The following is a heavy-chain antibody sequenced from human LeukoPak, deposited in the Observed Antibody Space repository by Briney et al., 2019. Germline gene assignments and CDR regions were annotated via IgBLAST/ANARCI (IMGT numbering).Heavy chain of an antibody. V-gene: IGHV3-23*01. CDR1: GFTFSSYA. CDR3: AKDPYDILTGFGMDV. J-gene: IGHJ6*02. Sequence: GGSLRLSCAASGFTFSSYAMTWVRQAPGKGLEWVSGISGSGGSTRYADSVKGRFTISRDSSKNTLYLHMNSLRAEDTAVYYCAKDPYDILTGFGMDVWGQGTTVIVS. CDR2: ISGSGGST. D-gene: IGHD3-9*01.